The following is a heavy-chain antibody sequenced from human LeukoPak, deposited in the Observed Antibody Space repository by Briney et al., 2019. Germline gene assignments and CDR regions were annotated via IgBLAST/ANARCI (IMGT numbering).Heavy chain of an antibody. D-gene: IGHD2-2*01. J-gene: IGHJ4*02. V-gene: IGHV3-21*01. CDR3: ARDLPAAVD. Sequence: GGSLRLSCAASEFSISSYSMSWVRQAPGKGLEWVSFISRSSSDIYHADSVKGRFTISRDNAKNSLYLQMNSLRAEDTAVYYCARDLPAAVDWGQGALVTVSS. CDR1: EFSISSYS. CDR2: ISRSSSDI.